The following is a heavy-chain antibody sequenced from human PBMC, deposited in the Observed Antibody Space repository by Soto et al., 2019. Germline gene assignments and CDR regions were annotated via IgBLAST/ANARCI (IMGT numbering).Heavy chain of an antibody. CDR1: GYTFTSYY. Sequence: ASVKVSCKASGYTFTSYYMHWVRQAPGQGLEWMGIINPSGGSTSYAQKFQGRVTMTRDTSTSTVYMELSSLRSEDTAVYYCARDNSLYDFWSGYYTGDYFDYWGQGTLVTVSS. CDR3: ARDNSLYDFWSGYYTGDYFDY. V-gene: IGHV1-46*01. J-gene: IGHJ4*02. CDR2: INPSGGST. D-gene: IGHD3-3*01.